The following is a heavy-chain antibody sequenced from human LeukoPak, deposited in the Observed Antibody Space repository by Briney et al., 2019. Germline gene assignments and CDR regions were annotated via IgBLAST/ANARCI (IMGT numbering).Heavy chain of an antibody. Sequence: SETLSLTCAVYGGSFSGYYWSWIRQPPGKGLEWIGEINHSGSTNCNPSLKSRVTISVDTSKNQFSLKLGSVTAADTAVYYCARDGITMVRGVPAYYYYMDVWGKGTTVTVSS. CDR2: INHSGST. V-gene: IGHV4-34*01. D-gene: IGHD3-10*01. CDR1: GGSFSGYY. J-gene: IGHJ6*03. CDR3: ARDGITMVRGVPAYYYYMDV.